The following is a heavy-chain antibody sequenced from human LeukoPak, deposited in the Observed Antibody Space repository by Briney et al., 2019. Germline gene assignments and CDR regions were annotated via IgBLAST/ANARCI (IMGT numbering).Heavy chain of an antibody. CDR3: ARQPPNYYGMDV. J-gene: IGHJ6*02. CDR1: GYSFTTFW. CDR2: MYPGDSNI. V-gene: IGHV5-51*01. Sequence: GESLKISCQTSGYSFTTFWIGWVRQMPGKGLEWLGIMYPGDSNIRYSPSFQGQVTISADKSISTAYLQWTSLKASDTGIYYCARQPPNYYGMDVWGHGTTVTVSS.